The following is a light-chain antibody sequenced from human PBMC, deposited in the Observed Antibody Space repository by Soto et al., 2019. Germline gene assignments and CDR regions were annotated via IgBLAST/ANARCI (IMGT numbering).Light chain of an antibody. Sequence: DIQMTQSPSSLSASVGDRVTITCRASQDIRHDLDWYQQKPGKAPKRLIYAASSLQSGVPSRFSGSGSGTEFTLTISSLQPEDFATYYCLQHNTYPLTFGQGTKVDIK. CDR3: LQHNTYPLT. J-gene: IGKJ1*01. V-gene: IGKV1-17*01. CDR2: AAS. CDR1: QDIRHD.